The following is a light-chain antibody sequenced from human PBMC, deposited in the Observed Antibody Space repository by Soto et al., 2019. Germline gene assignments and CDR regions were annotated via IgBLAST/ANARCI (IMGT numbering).Light chain of an antibody. Sequence: DIQMTQSPSTLSASVGDRVTITCRASQSISSWLAWYQQKPGKAPKLLIYDASSLESGVPSRFSGSGSGTEFTLTSSSLQPDDFAVYYCHQAHTFPHTFGPGTKVDIK. CDR1: QSISSW. CDR2: DAS. J-gene: IGKJ3*01. V-gene: IGKV1-5*01. CDR3: HQAHTFPHT.